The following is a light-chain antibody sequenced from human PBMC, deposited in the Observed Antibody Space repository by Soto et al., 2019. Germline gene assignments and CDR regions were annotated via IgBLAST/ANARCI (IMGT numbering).Light chain of an antibody. Sequence: QPVLTQSPSASASLGASVKLTCTVSSGHSSYGIAWHQQQPEKGPRYLMKVNIDGSHNKGDGIPDRFSGSTSGAERYLTISSLQSEDEADYYCQTWGTGPLVFGGGTKLTVL. CDR3: QTWGTGPLV. J-gene: IGLJ3*02. V-gene: IGLV4-69*01. CDR2: VNIDGSH. CDR1: SGHSSYG.